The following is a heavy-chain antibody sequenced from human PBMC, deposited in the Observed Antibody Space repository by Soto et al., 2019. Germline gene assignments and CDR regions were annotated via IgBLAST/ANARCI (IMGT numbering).Heavy chain of an antibody. CDR3: AKDIGDGSGSYHYYMDV. J-gene: IGHJ6*03. CDR2: ISWNSGSI. V-gene: IGHV3-9*01. CDR1: GFTFDDYA. D-gene: IGHD3-10*01. Sequence: GGSLRLSCAASGFTFDDYAMHWVRQAPGKGLEWVSGISWNSGSIGYADSVKGRFTISRDNAKNSLYLQMNSLRAEDTALYYCAKDIGDGSGSYHYYMDVWGKGTTVTVSS.